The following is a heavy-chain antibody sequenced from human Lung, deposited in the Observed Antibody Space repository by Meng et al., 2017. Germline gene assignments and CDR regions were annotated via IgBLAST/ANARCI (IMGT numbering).Heavy chain of an antibody. J-gene: IGHJ4*02. Sequence: QAQMFQSGAEVKKHRASVGSSCKAAGYTSASYGISWFRQAPGQGLEWMGWFVSNADTYPAQKFQGRVTMTRATHTSTDFMELRSLRFDDTAVYYCARGTPGRSYSDYWGQGTLVTVSS. CDR3: ARGTPGRSYSDY. CDR2: FVSNADT. D-gene: IGHD3-10*01. V-gene: IGHV1-18*01. CDR1: GYTSASYG.